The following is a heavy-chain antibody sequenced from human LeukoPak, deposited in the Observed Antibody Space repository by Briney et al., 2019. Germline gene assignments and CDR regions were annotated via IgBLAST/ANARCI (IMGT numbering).Heavy chain of an antibody. D-gene: IGHD6-13*01. CDR3: ANSQQQLAFDY. CDR1: GFILSSYG. Sequence: GGSLRLSCAASGFILSSYGMAWVRQAPGKGLEWVSGISGSGGTTYYAGSVKGRFTISRDNSKNTLYLQMNSLRAEDTAVYYCANSQQQLAFDYWGQGTLVTVSS. V-gene: IGHV3-23*01. CDR2: ISGSGGTT. J-gene: IGHJ4*02.